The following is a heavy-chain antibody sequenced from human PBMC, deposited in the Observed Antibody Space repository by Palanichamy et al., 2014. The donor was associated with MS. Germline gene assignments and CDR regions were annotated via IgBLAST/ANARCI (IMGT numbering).Heavy chain of an antibody. Sequence: EVQLLESGGGLVQPGGSLRLSCAASGFTFSSYAMSWVRQAPGKGLEWVSAISGSGGSTYYADSVKGRFTISRDNSKNTRYLQMNSLRAEDTAVYYCAKELLYYYGSGSYYPFDYWGQGTLVTVSS. CDR3: AKELLYYYGSGSYYPFDY. J-gene: IGHJ4*02. V-gene: IGHV3-23*01. D-gene: IGHD3-10*01. CDR1: GFTFSSYA. CDR2: ISGSGGST.